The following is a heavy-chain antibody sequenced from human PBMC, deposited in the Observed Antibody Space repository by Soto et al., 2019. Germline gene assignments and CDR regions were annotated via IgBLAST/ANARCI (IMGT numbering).Heavy chain of an antibody. V-gene: IGHV3-15*01. CDR1: GFTFYNTW. Sequence: PGGSLRLSCTASGFTFYNTWMSWVRQAPGKGLEWVGRVKSKTDGGATDYTAPVKGRFTISRDDSQNTLYLQMNSLQTDDTAVYYCNTDRRSGYDPQFDFWGQGTLVTVSS. CDR3: NTDRRSGYDPQFDF. CDR2: VKSKTDGGAT. D-gene: IGHD5-12*01. J-gene: IGHJ4*02.